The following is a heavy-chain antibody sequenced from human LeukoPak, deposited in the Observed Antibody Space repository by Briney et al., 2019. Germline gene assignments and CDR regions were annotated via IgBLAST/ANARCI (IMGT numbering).Heavy chain of an antibody. CDR3: AKDGGGYYPYYYYYMDV. CDR2: TSSSDSDK. V-gene: IGHV3-23*01. D-gene: IGHD3-22*01. J-gene: IGHJ6*03. CDR1: GFTLSSYA. Sequence: GGSLRLSCVVSGFTLSSYAISWVRQAPGKGREWVAATSSSDSDKYHGDSVGGRVTIYRDNYKNTVYLQMNSLRAEDTAVYYCAKDGGGYYPYYYYYMDVWGKGTPVTISS.